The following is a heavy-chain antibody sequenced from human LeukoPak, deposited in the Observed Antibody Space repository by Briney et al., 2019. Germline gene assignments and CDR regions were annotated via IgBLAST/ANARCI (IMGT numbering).Heavy chain of an antibody. CDR3: ARRSYYDSGGYYYDF. CDR1: GYSFRSHW. D-gene: IGHD3-22*01. V-gene: IGHV5-51*01. J-gene: IGHJ4*02. CDR2: IYPDDSDT. Sequence: GESLKISCKGSGYSFRSHWIGWVRQMPGKGLEWMGIIYPDDSDTRYSPSFQGQVTISADKSISTAYLQWSSLKASDTAMYYCARRSYYDSGGYYYDFWGQGTLVTVSS.